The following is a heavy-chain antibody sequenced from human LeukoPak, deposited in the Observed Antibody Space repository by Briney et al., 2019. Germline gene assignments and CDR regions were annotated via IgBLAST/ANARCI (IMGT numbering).Heavy chain of an antibody. CDR1: GYTFTSYG. V-gene: IGHV1-18*01. Sequence: ASVKVSCKASGYTFTSYGISWVRQAPGQGLEWVGWISAYNGNTNYAQKLQGRVTMTTDTSTSTAYMELRSLRSDDTAVYYCARDRGHDFWSGYYNYYFDYWGQGTLVTVSS. CDR2: ISAYNGNT. CDR3: ARDRGHDFWSGYYNYYFDY. J-gene: IGHJ4*02. D-gene: IGHD3-3*01.